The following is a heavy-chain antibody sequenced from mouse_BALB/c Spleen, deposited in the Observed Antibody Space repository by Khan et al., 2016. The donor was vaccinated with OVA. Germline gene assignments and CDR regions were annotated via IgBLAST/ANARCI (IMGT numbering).Heavy chain of an antibody. Sequence: VQLQESGAELAKPGASVKMSCKASGYTFTTYWMPWVKQRPGQGLEWIGYINPTSGYTDYNEKFKDRATLSADKSSSTAYMQLSSLTSEDSAVYDCTRDRIDYWGQGTTLTVAS. CDR2: INPTSGYT. CDR3: TRDRIDY. J-gene: IGHJ2*01. CDR1: GYTFTTYW. V-gene: IGHV1-7*01.